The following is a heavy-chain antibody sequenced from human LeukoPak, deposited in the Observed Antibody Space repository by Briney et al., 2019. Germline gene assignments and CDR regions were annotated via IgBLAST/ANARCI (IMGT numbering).Heavy chain of an antibody. V-gene: IGHV4-34*01. Sequence: ASETLSLTCAVYGGSFSGYYWSWIRQPPGKGLEWIGEINHSGSTNYNPSLKSRVTISVDTSKNQFSLKLSSVTAADTAVYYCARVPRGSSPIDYWGQGTLVTVSS. CDR3: ARVPRGSSPIDY. D-gene: IGHD6-6*01. J-gene: IGHJ4*02. CDR1: GGSFSGYY. CDR2: INHSGST.